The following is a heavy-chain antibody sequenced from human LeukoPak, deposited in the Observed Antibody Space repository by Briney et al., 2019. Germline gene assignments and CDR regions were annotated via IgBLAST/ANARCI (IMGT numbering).Heavy chain of an antibody. Sequence: GGSQRLSCAASGFTFNNYAMNWVRQAPGKGLEWVAAVTGPADTTYYADSVKGRFTISRDSFKDTLYLQMNRLGAEDTALYYCAKGAAIDHWGQGTLVTVSS. CDR1: GFTFNNYA. V-gene: IGHV3-23*01. CDR2: VTGPADTT. J-gene: IGHJ4*02. D-gene: IGHD5-24*01. CDR3: AKGAAIDH.